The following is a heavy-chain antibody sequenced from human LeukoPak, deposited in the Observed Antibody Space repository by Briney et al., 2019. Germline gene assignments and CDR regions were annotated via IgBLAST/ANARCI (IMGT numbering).Heavy chain of an antibody. Sequence: GGSLRLSCAASGFTFSSYAMSWVRQAPGKGLEWVSAISGSGGSTYYADSVKGRFTVSRDNSKNTLYLQMNSLRAEGTAVYYCAKDPTVYGSGSYFYYYGMDVWGQGTTVTVSS. J-gene: IGHJ6*02. CDR3: AKDPTVYGSGSYFYYYGMDV. CDR2: ISGSGGST. D-gene: IGHD3-10*01. V-gene: IGHV3-23*01. CDR1: GFTFSSYA.